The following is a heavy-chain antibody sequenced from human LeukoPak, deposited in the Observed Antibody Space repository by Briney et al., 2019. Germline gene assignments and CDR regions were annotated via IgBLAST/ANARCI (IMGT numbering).Heavy chain of an antibody. J-gene: IGHJ4*02. CDR3: AGDSKQRLDY. D-gene: IGHD1-1*01. CDR1: GGSFSGYY. V-gene: IGHV4-34*01. CDR2: INHSGST. Sequence: SETLSLTCAVYGGSFSGYYWSWIRQPPGKGLEWIGEINHSGSTNYNPSLKSRVTISVDTSKNQFSLKLSSVTAADTAVYYCAGDSKQRLDYWGQGTLVTVSS.